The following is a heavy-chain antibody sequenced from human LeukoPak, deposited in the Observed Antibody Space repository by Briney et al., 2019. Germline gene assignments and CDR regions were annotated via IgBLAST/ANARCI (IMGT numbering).Heavy chain of an antibody. Sequence: PSQTLSLTCTISGGSISSGSYYWSWIRQPAGKGLEWIGRLYTSGSTNYNPSLKSRVTISVDTSKNQFSLKLSSVTAADTAVYYCARDDYYDSSGYYGDWYFDLWGRGTLVTVSS. CDR1: GGSISSGSYY. CDR2: LYTSGST. CDR3: ARDDYYDSSGYYGDWYFDL. J-gene: IGHJ2*01. D-gene: IGHD3-22*01. V-gene: IGHV4-61*02.